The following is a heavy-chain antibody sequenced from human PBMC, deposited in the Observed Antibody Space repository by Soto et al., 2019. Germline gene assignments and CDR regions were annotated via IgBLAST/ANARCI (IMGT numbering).Heavy chain of an antibody. V-gene: IGHV4-31*03. CDR3: ARVSATGTRWIDP. CDR1: GGSINSGAYY. Sequence: QVQLQESGPGLVKPSQTLSLTCSVSGGSINSGAYYWGWIRQHPGKGLEWIGYISYTGRTYSNPSLHSRGTIALDMSESQFSLKLTSVTAADTAVYFCARVSATGTRWIDPWGQGTLVTVSP. J-gene: IGHJ5*02. CDR2: ISYTGRT. D-gene: IGHD6-13*01.